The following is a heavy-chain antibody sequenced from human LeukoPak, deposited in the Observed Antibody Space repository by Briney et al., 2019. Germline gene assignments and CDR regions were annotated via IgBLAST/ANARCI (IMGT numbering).Heavy chain of an antibody. V-gene: IGHV3-30-3*01. D-gene: IGHD3-22*01. J-gene: IGHJ3*02. CDR1: GFTFNNYA. CDR2: ISYDGSNK. Sequence: GGSLRLSCAASGFTFNNYAMNWVRQAPGKGLEWVAVISYDGSNKYYADSVKGRFTISRDNSKNTLYLQMNSLRAEDTAVYYCARDARPWYYYDSSGLAPAFDIWGQGTMVTVSS. CDR3: ARDARPWYYYDSSGLAPAFDI.